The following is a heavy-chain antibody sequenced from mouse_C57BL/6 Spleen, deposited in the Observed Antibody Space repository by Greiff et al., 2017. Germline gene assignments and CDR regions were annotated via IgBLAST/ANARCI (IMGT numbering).Heavy chain of an antibody. J-gene: IGHJ2*01. D-gene: IGHD1-1*01. Sequence: SGAELVRPGTSVKVSCKASGYAFTNYLIEWVKQRPGQGLEWIGVINPGSGGTNYNEKFKGKATLTADKSSSTAYMQLSSLTSEDSAVYFCARRKVYYGKDYCGQGTTLTVSS. CDR2: INPGSGGT. CDR1: GYAFTNYL. CDR3: ARRKVYYGKDY. V-gene: IGHV1-54*01.